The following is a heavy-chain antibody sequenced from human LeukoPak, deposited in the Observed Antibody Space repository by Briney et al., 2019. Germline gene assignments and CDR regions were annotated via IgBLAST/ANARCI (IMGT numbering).Heavy chain of an antibody. CDR1: GFTFSSYA. CDR3: AKDLDYTLTGAFDY. CDR2: ISGSGGST. J-gene: IGHJ4*02. Sequence: GGSLRLPCAASGFTFSSYAMSWVRQAPGKGLEWVSAISGSGGSTYYADSVKGRFTISRDNSKNTLYLQMNSLRAEDTAVYYCAKDLDYTLTGAFDYWGQGTLVTVSS. V-gene: IGHV3-23*01. D-gene: IGHD3/OR15-3a*01.